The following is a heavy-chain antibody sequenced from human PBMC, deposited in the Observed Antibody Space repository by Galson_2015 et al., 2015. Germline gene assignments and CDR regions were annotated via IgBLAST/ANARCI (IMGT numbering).Heavy chain of an antibody. Sequence: SLRLSCAASGFTFGDYAMSWFRQAPGKGLEWVGFIRSKAYGGTTEYAASVKGRFTISRDDSKSIAYLQMNSLKTEDTAVYYCTSCPRGGDCSSTLGFYYWGQGTLVTVSS. CDR1: GFTFGDYA. D-gene: IGHD2-2*01. CDR2: IRSKAYGGTT. J-gene: IGHJ4*02. V-gene: IGHV3-49*03. CDR3: TSCPRGGDCSSTLGFYY.